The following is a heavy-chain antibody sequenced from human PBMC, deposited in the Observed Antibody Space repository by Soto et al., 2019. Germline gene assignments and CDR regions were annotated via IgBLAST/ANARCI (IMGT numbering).Heavy chain of an antibody. CDR1: GYTFTNDW. CDR2: IYPGDSDT. CDR3: AASIFYYGMDV. V-gene: IGHV5-51*01. Sequence: PGESLKISCKGSGYTFTNDWIGGVRQMPGKGPEWMGIIYPGDSDTKYNPSFQGQVTISADKSITTTYLQWSSLKASDTAIYYCAASIFYYGMDVWGQGTTVTVSS. J-gene: IGHJ6*02.